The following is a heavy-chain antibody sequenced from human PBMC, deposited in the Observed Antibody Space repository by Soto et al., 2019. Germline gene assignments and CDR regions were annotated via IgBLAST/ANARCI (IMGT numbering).Heavy chain of an antibody. CDR3: ARGFRLVVIGEDLHFDY. J-gene: IGHJ4*02. Sequence: QVQLQESGPGLVKPSQTLSLTCTVSGGSISSGGYYWSWIRQHPGKGLEWIGYIYYSGSTYYNPSLKSRVTISVDTSKNQFSLKLSSVTAADTAVYYCARGFRLVVIGEDLHFDYWGQGTLVTVSS. CDR2: IYYSGST. CDR1: GGSISSGGYY. D-gene: IGHD3-22*01. V-gene: IGHV4-31*03.